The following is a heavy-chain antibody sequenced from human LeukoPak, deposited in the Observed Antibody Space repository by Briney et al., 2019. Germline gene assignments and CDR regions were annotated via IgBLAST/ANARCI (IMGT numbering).Heavy chain of an antibody. J-gene: IGHJ5*02. Sequence: SETLSLTCTVSGGSISSGSYYWSWIRQPAGKGLEWIGRIYTSGSTNYNPSLKSRVTISVDTSKNQFSLKLSSVTAADTAVYYCARAVVAATVWFDPWGQGTLVTVSS. CDR1: GGSISSGSYY. CDR2: IYTSGST. V-gene: IGHV4-61*02. CDR3: ARAVVAATVWFDP. D-gene: IGHD2-15*01.